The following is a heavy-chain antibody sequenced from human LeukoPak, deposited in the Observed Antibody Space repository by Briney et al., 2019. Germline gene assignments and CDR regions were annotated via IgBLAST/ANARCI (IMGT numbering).Heavy chain of an antibody. Sequence: ASVRVSCKASGYTFSASLLHWVRQAPGQGLEWMGWINPNSGGTNYAQKFQGRVTMTRDTSISTAYMELSRLRSDDTAVYYCAREATGYDYWGQGTLVTVSS. D-gene: IGHD5-12*01. V-gene: IGHV1-2*02. J-gene: IGHJ4*02. CDR2: INPNSGGT. CDR1: GYTFSASL. CDR3: AREATGYDY.